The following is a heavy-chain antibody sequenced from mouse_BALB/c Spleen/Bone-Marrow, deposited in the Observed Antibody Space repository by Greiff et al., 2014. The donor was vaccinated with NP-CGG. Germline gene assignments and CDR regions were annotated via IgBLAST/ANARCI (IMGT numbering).Heavy chain of an antibody. J-gene: IGHJ4*01. V-gene: IGHV5-17*02. CDR1: GFTFSSFG. CDR3: ARYGYYDAMDY. Sequence: EVQLVESGGGLVQPGGSRKLSCAASGFTFSSFGMHWVRQAPEKGLEWVAYISSCSSTIYYADTVKGRFTISRDNPKNTLFLQMTSLRSEDTTMYYCARYGYYDAMDYWGQGTSVTVSS. CDR2: ISSCSSTI. D-gene: IGHD2-2*01.